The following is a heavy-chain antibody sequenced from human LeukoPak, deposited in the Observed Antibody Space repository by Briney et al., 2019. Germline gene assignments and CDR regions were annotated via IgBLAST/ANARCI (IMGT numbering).Heavy chain of an antibody. CDR3: AKVPSRVLGVTAPLRY. J-gene: IGHJ4*02. Sequence: GGSLRLSCAASGFTFSSYAMTWVRQAPGKGLEWVSLMSTSADRIYYADSVKGRFTISRDNSKHTLYLQMTSLRAEDTAVYYCAKVPSRVLGVTAPLRYWGQGTLVTVSS. CDR1: GFTFSSYA. CDR2: MSTSADRI. V-gene: IGHV3-23*01. D-gene: IGHD3-10*01.